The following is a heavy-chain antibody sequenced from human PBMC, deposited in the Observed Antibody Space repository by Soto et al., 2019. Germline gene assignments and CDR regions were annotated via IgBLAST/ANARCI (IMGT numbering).Heavy chain of an antibody. J-gene: IGHJ5*02. CDR2: ISYDGSNK. CDR3: AKANYDCWSGYYSGWFDP. V-gene: IGHV3-30*18. D-gene: IGHD3-3*01. CDR1: GFTFSSYG. Sequence: QVQLVESGGGVVQPGRSLRLSCAASGFTFSSYGMHWVRQAPGMGLEWVAVISYDGSNKYYADSVKGRFTISRDNSKNTLYLQMNSRRAEATAVYYCAKANYDCWSGYYSGWFDPWGQGTQVTVSS.